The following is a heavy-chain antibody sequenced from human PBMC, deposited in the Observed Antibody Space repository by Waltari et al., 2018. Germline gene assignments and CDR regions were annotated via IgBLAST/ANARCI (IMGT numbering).Heavy chain of an antibody. CDR1: GGNFGRYD. CDR2: TIPIFGSP. CDR3: ARRKLGEAFDI. Sequence: QVQLVQSGAEVKTPGSSVRVSCRASGGNFGRYDITWVRQAPGQGLEWMGGTIPIFGSPMYAPKFQGRVSITADELTYTVYMELNSLRSDDTAIYYCARRKLGEAFDIWGQGTMVIVSS. J-gene: IGHJ3*02. D-gene: IGHD3-16*01. V-gene: IGHV1-69*12.